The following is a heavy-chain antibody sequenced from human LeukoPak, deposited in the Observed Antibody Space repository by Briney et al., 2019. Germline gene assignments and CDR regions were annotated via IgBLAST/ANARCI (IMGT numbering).Heavy chain of an antibody. D-gene: IGHD1-26*01. CDR1: GGSFSGYY. V-gene: IGHV4-34*01. Sequence: SEALSLTCAVYGGSFSGYYWSWIRQPPGKGLEGIGEINHSGSTNYNPSLKSRVTISVDTSKNQFSLKLSSVTAADTAVYYCARGGVGATTSLDYWGQGTLVTVSS. J-gene: IGHJ4*02. CDR2: INHSGST. CDR3: ARGGVGATTSLDY.